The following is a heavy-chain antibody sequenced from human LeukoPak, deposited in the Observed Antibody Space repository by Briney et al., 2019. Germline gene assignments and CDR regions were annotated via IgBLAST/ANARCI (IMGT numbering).Heavy chain of an antibody. Sequence: GGSLRLSCTASGFTFSSYAMNWVRQGPGKGLEWVSVIYSGGNTYYADSVKGRFTISRDNSKNTLYLQMNSLRAEDTALYFCANEVRPNDYWGQGTLVTVSS. J-gene: IGHJ4*02. CDR1: GFTFSSYA. V-gene: IGHV3-23*01. CDR3: ANEVRPNDY. D-gene: IGHD4/OR15-4a*01. CDR2: IYSGGNT.